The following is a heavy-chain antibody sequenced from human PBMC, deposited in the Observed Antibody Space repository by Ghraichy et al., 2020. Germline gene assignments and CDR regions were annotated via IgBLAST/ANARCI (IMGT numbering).Heavy chain of an antibody. Sequence: SETLSLTCTVSGGSISSSSYYWGWIRQPPGKGLEWIGSIYYSGSTYYNPSLKSRVTISVDTSKNQFSLKLSSVTAADTAVYYCARHHMVVAATVYYFDYWGQGTLVTVSS. CDR1: GGSISSSSYY. CDR3: ARHHMVVAATVYYFDY. D-gene: IGHD2-15*01. J-gene: IGHJ4*02. V-gene: IGHV4-39*01. CDR2: IYYSGST.